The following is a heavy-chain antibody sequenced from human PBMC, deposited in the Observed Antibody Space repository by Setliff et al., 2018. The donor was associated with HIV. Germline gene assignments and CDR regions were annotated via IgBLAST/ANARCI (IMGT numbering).Heavy chain of an antibody. CDR2: IYTSGST. V-gene: IGHV4-61*09. D-gene: IGHD4-4*01. CDR3: ARLSRWGTMTTLDF. J-gene: IGHJ4*02. Sequence: SETLSLTCTVSGGSISSGSYYWSWIRQPAGKGLEWIGHIYTSGSTNYKPSLKSRATISVDTSKNQFSLTLSSVTAADTAVYFCARLSRWGTMTTLDFWGQGTPVTVSS. CDR1: GGSISSGSYY.